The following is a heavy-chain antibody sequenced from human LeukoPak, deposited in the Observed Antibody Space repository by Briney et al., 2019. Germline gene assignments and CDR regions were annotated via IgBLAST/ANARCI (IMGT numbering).Heavy chain of an antibody. CDR3: AKDLTHRRSFRYDFWSGYQTPFDY. CDR2: ISGSGGST. V-gene: IGHV3-23*01. CDR1: GFTFSSYA. J-gene: IGHJ4*02. Sequence: GGSLRLSCAASGFTFSSYAMSWVRQAPGKGLEWVSAISGSGGSTYYADSVKGRFTISRDNSKNTLYLQMNSLRAEDTAVYYCAKDLTHRRSFRYDFWSGYQTPFDYWGQGTLVTVSS. D-gene: IGHD3-3*01.